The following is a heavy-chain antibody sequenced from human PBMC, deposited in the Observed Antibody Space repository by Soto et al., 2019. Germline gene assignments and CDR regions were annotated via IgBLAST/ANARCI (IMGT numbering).Heavy chain of an antibody. CDR3: ARDCAANSANYDF. CDR1: GGSIYSDHW. Sequence: SETLSLTCTVSGGSIYSDHWWSWVRQSPGKGLEWIGEIFRSGSTNYSPSLTGRVTMSIDKSKNQFSLTLTSATASDTAIYFFARDCAANSANYDFWRRGTLLTVST. J-gene: IGHJ4*02. D-gene: IGHD3-22*01. V-gene: IGHV4-4*02. CDR2: IFRSGST.